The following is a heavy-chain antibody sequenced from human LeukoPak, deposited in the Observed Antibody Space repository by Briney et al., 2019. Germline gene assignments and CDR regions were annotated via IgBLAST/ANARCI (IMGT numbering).Heavy chain of an antibody. V-gene: IGHV3-23*01. CDR3: AKDPNGDYLGAFDS. Sequence: GGSLRLSGAGSGLTFSSYGMTWVRQAPGKGLEWVAAITGNGGDTRYAHSVKGRFTISRDNSKNTLYLQMNSLRAEDTAMYYCAKDPNGDYLGAFDSWGQGTLVTVSS. J-gene: IGHJ1*01. D-gene: IGHD4-17*01. CDR2: ITGNGGDT. CDR1: GLTFSSYG.